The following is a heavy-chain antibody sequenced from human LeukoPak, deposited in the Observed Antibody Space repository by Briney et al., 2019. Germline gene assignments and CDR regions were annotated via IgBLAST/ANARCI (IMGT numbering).Heavy chain of an antibody. J-gene: IGHJ5*02. CDR2: IYPGDSDT. CDR1: GYSFTSYW. Sequence: GASLKISCKGSGYSFTSYWIGWVRPMPGKGLEWMGIIYPGDSDTRYSPSFQGQVTISADKSISTAYLQWSSLKASDTAMYYCARRASGYGSSTFGWFDPWGQGTLVTVSS. CDR3: ARRASGYGSSTFGWFDP. D-gene: IGHD2-2*01. V-gene: IGHV5-51*01.